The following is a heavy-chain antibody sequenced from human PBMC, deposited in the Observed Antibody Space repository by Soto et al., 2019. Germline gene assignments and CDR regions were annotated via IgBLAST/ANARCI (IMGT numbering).Heavy chain of an antibody. V-gene: IGHV3-15*01. D-gene: IGHD4-17*01. CDR1: GFTFSNAW. CDR3: TTGIYGDYVKDY. CDR2: IKSKTDGGTT. J-gene: IGHJ4*02. Sequence: EVQLVESGGGLVKPGGSLRLSCAASGFTFSNAWMSWVRQAPGKGLEWVGRIKSKTDGGTTDYAAPVKGRFTISRDDSKNTLYLQMNSLKTEDTAVYYCTTGIYGDYVKDYWGQGTLVTFSS.